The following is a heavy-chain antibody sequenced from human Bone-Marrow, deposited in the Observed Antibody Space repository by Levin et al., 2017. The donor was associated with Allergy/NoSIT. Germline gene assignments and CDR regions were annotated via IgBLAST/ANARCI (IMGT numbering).Heavy chain of an antibody. D-gene: IGHD3-9*01. CDR3: ARSPNFDWLFDP. Sequence: ASGPTLVKPTRTLTLTCTFSGFSLSTSGMRVSWIRQPPGKALEWLARIDWDDDKFYSTSLKTRLTISKDTSKNQVVLTMTNMDPVDTATYYCARSPNFDWLFDPWGQGTLVTVSS. V-gene: IGHV2-70*04. CDR2: IDWDDDK. CDR1: GFSLSTSGMR. J-gene: IGHJ5*02.